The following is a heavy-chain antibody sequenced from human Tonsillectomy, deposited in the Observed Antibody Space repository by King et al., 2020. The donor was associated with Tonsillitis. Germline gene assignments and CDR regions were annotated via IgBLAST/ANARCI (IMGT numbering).Heavy chain of an antibody. J-gene: IGHJ3*02. Sequence: QLQESGPGLVKPSETPSLTCTVSGGSITNYYWGWIRQPPGKGLAWIGYIYYSGSTKYNPSLKSRVTISVDTSRNQFSLKLSSVTAADTAVYYCARRRNIVAAAPTDAYDIWGQGTMVTVSS. CDR1: GGSITNYY. CDR3: ARRRNIVAAAPTDAYDI. V-gene: IGHV4-59*08. CDR2: IYYSGST. D-gene: IGHD1-26*01.